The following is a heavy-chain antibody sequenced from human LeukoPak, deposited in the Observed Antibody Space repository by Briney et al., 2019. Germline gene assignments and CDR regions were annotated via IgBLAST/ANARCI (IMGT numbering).Heavy chain of an antibody. D-gene: IGHD3-22*01. Sequence: GGSLRLSCAASGFSFSSYAMHWVRQAPGKGLEWVAVISYDGSNKYYADSVKGRFTISRDNSKNTLYLQMNSLRAEDTAVYYCARGNYDSSGYYYSAFDYWGQGTLVTVSS. CDR1: GFSFSSYA. CDR2: ISYDGSNK. V-gene: IGHV3-30-3*01. CDR3: ARGNYDSSGYYYSAFDY. J-gene: IGHJ4*02.